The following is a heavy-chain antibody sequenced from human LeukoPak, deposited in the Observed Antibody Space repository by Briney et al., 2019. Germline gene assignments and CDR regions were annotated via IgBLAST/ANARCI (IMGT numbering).Heavy chain of an antibody. J-gene: IGHJ4*02. CDR2: IYHSGSA. CDR1: GGSISSSNW. Sequence: SQTLSLTCAVSGGSISSSNWWNWVRQPPGKGLEWIGEIYHSGSANYNPSLRSRVTISLDKSENQFSLKLNSVTAADTAVYYCARKVRGVYNFDNWGQGTLVTVSS. D-gene: IGHD3-10*01. V-gene: IGHV4-4*02. CDR3: ARKVRGVYNFDN.